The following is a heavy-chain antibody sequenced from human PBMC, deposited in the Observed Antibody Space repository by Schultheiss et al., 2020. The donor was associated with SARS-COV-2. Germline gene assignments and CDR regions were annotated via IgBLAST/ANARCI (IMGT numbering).Heavy chain of an antibody. CDR2: IYTSGST. D-gene: IGHD3-22*01. CDR1: GYSISSGYY. CDR3: ARLDYYDSSGYYYYFAY. V-gene: IGHV4-38-2*01. J-gene: IGHJ4*01. Sequence: SETLSLTCAVSGYSISSGYYWGWIRQPPGKGLEWIGSIYTSGSTNYNPSLKSRVTISVDTSKNQFSLKLSSVTAADTAVYYCARLDYYDSSGYYYYFAYWGQGTLVTVSS.